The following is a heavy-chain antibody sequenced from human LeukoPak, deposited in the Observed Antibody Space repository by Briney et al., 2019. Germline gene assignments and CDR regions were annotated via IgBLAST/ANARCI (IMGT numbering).Heavy chain of an antibody. CDR2: IYHSGST. Sequence: SETLSLTCTVSGYSISSGYYWGWIRQPPGKGLEWIGSIYHSGSTYYNPSLKSRVTISVDTSKNQFSLKLSSVTAADTAVYYCARPRREYDYGTYYYYGMDVWGQGTTVTVSS. CDR3: ARPRREYDYGTYYYYGMDV. CDR1: GYSISSGYY. J-gene: IGHJ6*02. V-gene: IGHV4-38-2*02. D-gene: IGHD4-17*01.